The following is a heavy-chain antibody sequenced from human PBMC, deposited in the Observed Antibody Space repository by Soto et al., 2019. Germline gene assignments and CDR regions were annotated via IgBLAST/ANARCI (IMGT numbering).Heavy chain of an antibody. CDR2: IIPIFGTA. D-gene: IGHD6-13*01. V-gene: IGHV1-69*13. J-gene: IGHJ5*02. CDR1: GGTFSSYA. CDR3: ARVHPEQPGHNWFDP. Sequence: ASVKVSCKASGGTFSSYAISWVRQAPGQGLEWMGGIIPIFGTANYAQKFQGRVTITADESTSTAYMELSSLRSEDTAVYYCARVHPEQPGHNWFDPWGQGTLVTVSS.